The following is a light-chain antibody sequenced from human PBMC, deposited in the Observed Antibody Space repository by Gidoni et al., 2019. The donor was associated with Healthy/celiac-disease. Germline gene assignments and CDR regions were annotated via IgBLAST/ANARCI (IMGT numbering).Light chain of an antibody. CDR1: QSVSSSY. V-gene: IGKV3-20*01. CDR2: GAS. Sequence: EIVSTQPPVTLSLSPGERTTRPCRASQSVSSSYLAWYQQKPVPAPRLLIYGASSRATGLPDRFSGSGSGTDFTLTISSLEPEDFAVYYCQQYCSSITFGQGTRLEI. CDR3: QQYCSSIT. J-gene: IGKJ5*01.